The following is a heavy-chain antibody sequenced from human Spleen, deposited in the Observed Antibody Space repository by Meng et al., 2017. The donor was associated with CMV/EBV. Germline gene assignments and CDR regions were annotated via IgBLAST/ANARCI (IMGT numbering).Heavy chain of an antibody. CDR2: ISSSSGYI. Sequence: GESLKISCAASRFSFFTYSMHWVRQAPGKGLEWVSSISSSSGYIYYADSVKGRFDISRDNAKNSLYLQLNSLRAGDTAVYYCARQWDYGYNSLDFWGQGTLVTVSS. CDR3: ARQWDYGYNSLDF. J-gene: IGHJ4*02. D-gene: IGHD1-20*01. V-gene: IGHV3-21*01. CDR1: RFSFFTYS.